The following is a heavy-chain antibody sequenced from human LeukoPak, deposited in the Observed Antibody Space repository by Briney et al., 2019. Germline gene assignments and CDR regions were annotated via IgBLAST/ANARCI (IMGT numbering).Heavy chain of an antibody. CDR3: ARVIFYYDSSGYYGQEYYYMDV. CDR2: INPNSGGT. D-gene: IGHD3-22*01. Sequence: RASVKVSCKASGYTFTGYYMHWVRQAPGQGLEWMGWINPNSGGTNYAQKFQGRVIMTRDTSISTAYMELSRLRSDDTAVYYCARVIFYYDSSGYYGQEYYYMDVWGKGTTVTVSS. V-gene: IGHV1-2*02. J-gene: IGHJ6*03. CDR1: GYTFTGYY.